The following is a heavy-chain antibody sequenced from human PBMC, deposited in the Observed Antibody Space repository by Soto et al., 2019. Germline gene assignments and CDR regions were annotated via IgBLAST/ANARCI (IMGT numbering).Heavy chain of an antibody. V-gene: IGHV1-69*01. Sequence: QVQLVQSGAEVKKPGSSVKVSCKASGGTFSSYAISWVRQAPGQGLEGMGGIIPIFGTANYAQKFQGRVTMTADESTSTAYMELSSLRSEDTAVYYCARAGQQLAYRFYGMDVWGQGTTVTVSS. CDR3: ARAGQQLAYRFYGMDV. J-gene: IGHJ6*02. CDR2: IIPIFGTA. CDR1: GGTFSSYA. D-gene: IGHD6-13*01.